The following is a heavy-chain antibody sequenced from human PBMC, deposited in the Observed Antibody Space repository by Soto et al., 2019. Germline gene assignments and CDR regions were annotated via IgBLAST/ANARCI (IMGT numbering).Heavy chain of an antibody. J-gene: IGHJ4*02. CDR3: ARQYYDSRGYSIDY. CDR1: GGSISSSSYY. V-gene: IGHV4-39*01. CDR2: IYYSGST. Sequence: TSETLSLTCTVSGGSISSSSYYWGWIRQPPGKGLEWIGSIYYSGSTYYNPSLKSRVTISVDTSKSQFSLKLSSVTAADTAVYSCARQYYDSRGYSIDYWGQGTLVTVS. D-gene: IGHD3-22*01.